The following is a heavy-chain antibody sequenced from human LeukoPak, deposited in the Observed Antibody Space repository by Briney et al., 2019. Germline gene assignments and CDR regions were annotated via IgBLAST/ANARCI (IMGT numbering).Heavy chain of an antibody. CDR1: GFTFSSYA. D-gene: IGHD2-15*01. CDR2: TSGSGDST. J-gene: IGHJ4*02. Sequence: GGSLRLSCAASGFTFSSYAMSWVRQAPGKGLEWVSATSGSGDSTYYADSVKGRFTISRDNSKNTLYLQMRAEDTAVYYCAKAERILLPDYWGQGTLVTVSS. CDR3: AKAERILLPDY. V-gene: IGHV3-23*01.